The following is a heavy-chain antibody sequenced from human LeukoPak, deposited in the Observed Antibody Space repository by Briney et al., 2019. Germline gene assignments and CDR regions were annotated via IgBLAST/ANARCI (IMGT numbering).Heavy chain of an antibody. Sequence: SETLSLTCAVYGGSFSGYYWSWIRQPPGKGLEWIGEINHSGSTNYNPSLKSRVTISVDTSKNQFSLKLSSVTAADTAVYYCARDEEMATISIYFDYWGQGTLVTVSS. CDR3: ARDEEMATISIYFDY. V-gene: IGHV4-34*01. J-gene: IGHJ4*02. CDR1: GGSFSGYY. CDR2: INHSGST. D-gene: IGHD5-24*01.